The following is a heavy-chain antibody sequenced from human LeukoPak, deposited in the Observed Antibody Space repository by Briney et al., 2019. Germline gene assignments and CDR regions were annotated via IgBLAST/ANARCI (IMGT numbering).Heavy chain of an antibody. CDR2: IYTSGST. D-gene: IGHD1-26*01. CDR3: ARDLEWELLPAFDI. J-gene: IGHJ3*02. V-gene: IGHV4-4*07. CDR1: GGSISSYY. Sequence: PSETLSLTCTASGGSISSYYWSWIRQPAGKGLEWIGRIYTSGSTNYNPSLKSRVTMSVDTSKNQFSLKLSSVTAADTAVYYCARDLEWELLPAFDIWGQGTMVTVSS.